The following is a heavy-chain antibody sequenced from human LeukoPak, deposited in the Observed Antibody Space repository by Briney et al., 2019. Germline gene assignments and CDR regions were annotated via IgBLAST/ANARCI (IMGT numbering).Heavy chain of an antibody. Sequence: PGGSLRLSCAASGFTFSSYSMNWVRQAPGKGLEWVSSISSSSSYIYYADSVKGRFTISRDNAKNSLYLQMNSLRAEDTAVYYCAREGRYCSGGSCYHPDCWGQGTLVTVSS. CDR2: ISSSSSYI. D-gene: IGHD2-15*01. V-gene: IGHV3-21*01. J-gene: IGHJ4*02. CDR3: AREGRYCSGGSCYHPDC. CDR1: GFTFSSYS.